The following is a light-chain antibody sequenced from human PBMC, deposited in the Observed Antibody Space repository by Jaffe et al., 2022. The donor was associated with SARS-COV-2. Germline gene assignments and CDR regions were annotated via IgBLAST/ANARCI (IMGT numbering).Light chain of an antibody. J-gene: IGLJ2*01. Sequence: QSALTQPASVSGSLGQSITMSCTGTSRDVGHYNYVSWYQQYPGKAPKLIIYDVSNRPSGVSSRFSGSKSGNAASLTISGLQPEDEADYYCSSYTGTSSPWIFGGGTKLTVL. CDR1: SRDVGHYNY. CDR3: SSYTGTSSPWI. CDR2: DVS. V-gene: IGLV2-14*01.